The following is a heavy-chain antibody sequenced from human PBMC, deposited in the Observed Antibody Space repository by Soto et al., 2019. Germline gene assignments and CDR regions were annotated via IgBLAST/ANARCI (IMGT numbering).Heavy chain of an antibody. CDR3: ARESRCFVY. CDR2: TWYDGSDK. V-gene: IGHV3-33*01. CDR1: GFSFDKYA. Sequence: QVHLVESGGGVVQAGRSLRLSCAASGFSFDKYAMQWVRQAPGKGLEWVASTWYDGSDKKYADAVRGRYAIARDKSKKLVSLEMTIRTVEGTAVYYCARESRCFVYWGQGTLVSVSS. J-gene: IGHJ4*02.